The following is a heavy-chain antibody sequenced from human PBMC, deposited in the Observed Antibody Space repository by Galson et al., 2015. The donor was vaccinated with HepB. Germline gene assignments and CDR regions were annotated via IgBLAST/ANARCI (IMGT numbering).Heavy chain of an antibody. CDR1: GFHFPGYW. J-gene: IGHJ6*03. Sequence: QSGAEVKKPGESLRISCQGSGFHFPGYWIAWVRQMSGRRLEWLGILYPDDSDTRSTSSFQGQVTISVDKSIGTAYVQWGSLKASDTAMYYCARNGGYNFNYFYYIDVWGKGTTVTVSS. V-gene: IGHV5-51*01. CDR3: ARNGGYNFNYFYYIDV. D-gene: IGHD5-24*01. CDR2: LYPDDSDT.